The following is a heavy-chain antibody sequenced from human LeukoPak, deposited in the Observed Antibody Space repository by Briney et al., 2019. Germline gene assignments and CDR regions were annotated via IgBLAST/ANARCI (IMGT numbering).Heavy chain of an antibody. CDR2: ISGSGGST. CDR1: GFTFSSYA. CDR3: AKDLYDSSGYYYLFDY. J-gene: IGHJ4*02. D-gene: IGHD3-22*01. V-gene: IGHV3-23*01. Sequence: GGSLRLSCAASGFTFSSYAMSWVRQSPGKGLEGVSAISGSGGSTYYADSVKGRFTISRDNSKNTLYLQMNSLRAEDTAVYYCAKDLYDSSGYYYLFDYWGQGTLVTVSS.